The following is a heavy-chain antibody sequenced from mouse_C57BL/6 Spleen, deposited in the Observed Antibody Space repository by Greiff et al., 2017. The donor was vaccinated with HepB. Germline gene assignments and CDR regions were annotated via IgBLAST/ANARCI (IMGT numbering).Heavy chain of an antibody. CDR3: AREDYDGFAY. CDR2: INYDGSST. V-gene: IGHV5-16*01. CDR1: GFTFSDYY. D-gene: IGHD2-4*01. Sequence: VQLKESEGGLVQPGSSMKLSCTASGFTFSDYYMAWVRQVPEKGLEWVANINYDGSSTYYLDSLKSRFIISRDNAKNILYLQMSSLKSEDTATYYCAREDYDGFAYWGQGTLVTVSA. J-gene: IGHJ3*01.